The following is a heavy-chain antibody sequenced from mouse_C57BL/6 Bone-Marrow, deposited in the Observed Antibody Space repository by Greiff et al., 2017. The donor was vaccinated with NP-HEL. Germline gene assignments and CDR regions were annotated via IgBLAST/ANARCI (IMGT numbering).Heavy chain of an antibody. CDR1: GYTFTDYH. CDR3: ATYYSLFYAMDY. J-gene: IGHJ4*01. V-gene: IGHV1-76*01. D-gene: IGHD2-12*01. Sequence: VQRVESGAELVRPGASVKLSRKASGYTFTDYHINWVKQRPGQGLEWIARIYPGSGYTYYNEKFKGKATLTAEKSSSTAYMQLSSLTSEDSAVYFCATYYSLFYAMDYWGQGTSVTVSS. CDR2: IYPGSGYT.